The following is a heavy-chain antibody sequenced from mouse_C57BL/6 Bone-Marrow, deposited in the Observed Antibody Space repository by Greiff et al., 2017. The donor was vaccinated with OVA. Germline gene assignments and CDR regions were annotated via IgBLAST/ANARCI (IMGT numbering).Heavy chain of an antibody. Sequence: VQLQQSGPELVKPGASAKISCKASGYTFTDYYMNWVKQSHGKSLEWIGDINPNNGGTSYNQKFKGKATLTVDKSSSTAYMELRSLTSEDSAVYYCALRVYWGQGTTLTVSS. CDR2: INPNNGGT. V-gene: IGHV1-26*01. CDR3: ALRVY. J-gene: IGHJ2*01. CDR1: GYTFTDYY.